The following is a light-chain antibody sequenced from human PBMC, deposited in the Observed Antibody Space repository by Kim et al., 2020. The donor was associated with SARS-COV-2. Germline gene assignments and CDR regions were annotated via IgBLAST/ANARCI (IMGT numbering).Light chain of an antibody. Sequence: SASVGDRVTITWRASENSGSWLAWYQQKPGKAPSLLIYSTATLHSGVPSRFSGSGSGTDFTLTVSSLQPEDSAVDYCQQLNGFPLTFGGGTKLEI. J-gene: IGKJ4*01. CDR3: QQLNGFPLT. CDR2: STA. V-gene: IGKV1-12*01. CDR1: ENSGSW.